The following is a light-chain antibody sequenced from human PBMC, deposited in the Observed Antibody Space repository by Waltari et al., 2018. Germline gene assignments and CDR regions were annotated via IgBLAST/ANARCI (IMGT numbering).Light chain of an antibody. V-gene: IGLV2-8*01. CDR1: NSDIGGYTY. Sequence: QSALTQPPSASGSPGQSVTISCTGTNSDIGGYTYVSWYQPHPGKAPKLMIYEVTERPSGVPALFSGSKSGNTASLTVSGLLTEDEADYYCTSYSGSDTVIFGGGTKLTVL. CDR3: TSYSGSDTVI. CDR2: EVT. J-gene: IGLJ2*01.